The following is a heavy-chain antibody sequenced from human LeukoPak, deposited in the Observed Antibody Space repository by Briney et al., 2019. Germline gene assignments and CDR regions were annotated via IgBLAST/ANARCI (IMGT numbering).Heavy chain of an antibody. CDR2: IYTSGST. Sequence: PSETLSLTCTVSGGSISSYYWSWIRQPARKGLEWIGRIYTSGSTNYNPSLKSRVTMSVDTPKNQFSLKLSPVTAADTAVYYCARDKSFVVVPTATQQQQDSLNWFHPWGQGTLVTVSS. D-gene: IGHD2-2*01. V-gene: IGHV4-4*07. J-gene: IGHJ5*02. CDR3: ARDKSFVVVPTATQQQQDSLNWFHP. CDR1: GGSISSYY.